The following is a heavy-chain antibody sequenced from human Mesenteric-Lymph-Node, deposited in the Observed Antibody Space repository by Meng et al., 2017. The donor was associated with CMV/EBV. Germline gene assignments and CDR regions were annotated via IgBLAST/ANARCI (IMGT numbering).Heavy chain of an antibody. V-gene: IGHV3-23*01. J-gene: IGHJ4*02. CDR1: GFTFSGCV. CDR2: ISGSGGTT. D-gene: IGHD3-10*01. Sequence: GGSLRLSCAASGFTFSGCVMSWARQAPGKGLEWVSGISGSGGTTYYADSVKGRFTISRDNSKNTLFLQMNSLRAEDTAVYYCAKDRVFDSISIYYFDYWGQGTLVTVSS. CDR3: AKDRVFDSISIYYFDY.